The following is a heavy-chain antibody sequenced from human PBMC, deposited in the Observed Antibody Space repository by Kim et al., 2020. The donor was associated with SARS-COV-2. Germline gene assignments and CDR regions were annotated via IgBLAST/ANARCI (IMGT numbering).Heavy chain of an antibody. D-gene: IGHD5-12*01. Sequence: GGSLRLSCAASGFTFSSYAMSWVRQAPGKGLEWVSAISGSGGSTYYADSVKGRFTISRDNSKNTLYLQMNSLRAEDTAVYYCAKGGIVATGGEWNEPNYFDYWGQGTLVTVSS. J-gene: IGHJ4*02. CDR3: AKGGIVATGGEWNEPNYFDY. CDR1: GFTFSSYA. CDR2: ISGSGGST. V-gene: IGHV3-23*01.